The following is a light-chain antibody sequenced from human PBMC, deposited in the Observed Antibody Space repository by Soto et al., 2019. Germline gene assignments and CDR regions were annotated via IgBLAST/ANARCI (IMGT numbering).Light chain of an antibody. CDR1: SSDVGGYNY. CDR3: SSYTSSSASDV. Sequence: QSVLTQPASVSGSPGQSITISCTGTSSDVGGYNYVSWYQQHPGKAPKLMIYDVSNRHSGVSNRFSGSKSGNTASLTISGLQAEDEADYYCSSYTSSSASDVFGTGTKLTVL. V-gene: IGLV2-14*01. J-gene: IGLJ1*01. CDR2: DVS.